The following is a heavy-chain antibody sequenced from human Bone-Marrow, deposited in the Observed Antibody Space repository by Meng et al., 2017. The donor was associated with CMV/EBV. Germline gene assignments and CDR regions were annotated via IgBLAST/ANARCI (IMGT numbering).Heavy chain of an antibody. CDR2: IYHSGST. V-gene: IGHV4-38-2*02. J-gene: IGHJ6*02. D-gene: IGHD2-2*01. CDR3: ARSSHSSTSGYYYYYGMDV. CDR1: GYSISSGYY. Sequence: ESLKISCTVSGYSISSGYYWGWIRQPPGKGLEWIGSIYHSGSTYYNPSLKSRVTISVDTSKNQFSLKLSSVTAADTAVYYCARSSHSSTSGYYYYYGMDVWGQGTTVTVSS.